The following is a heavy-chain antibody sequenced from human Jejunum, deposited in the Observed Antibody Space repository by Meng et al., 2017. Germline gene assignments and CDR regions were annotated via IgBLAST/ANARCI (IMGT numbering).Heavy chain of an antibody. CDR1: GFTFENYA. Sequence: SLKISCATSGFTFENYAMLWVRQAAGKGLEWVSGISRGRGTTIGYADSVKGRFTISRDNAKNSFYLHLNSLRTEDTALYYCAKAGNSWFESVDSWGQGIAVTVSS. CDR3: AKAGNSWFESVDS. D-gene: IGHD6-13*01. CDR2: ISRGRGTTI. V-gene: IGHV3-9*01. J-gene: IGHJ4*02.